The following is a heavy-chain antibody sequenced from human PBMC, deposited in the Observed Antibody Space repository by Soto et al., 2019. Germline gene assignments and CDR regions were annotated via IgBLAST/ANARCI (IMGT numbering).Heavy chain of an antibody. J-gene: IGHJ4*02. D-gene: IGHD6-13*01. V-gene: IGHV1-3*01. CDR3: ARAAAGTPYFDY. CDR1: GYTFTSYA. Sequence: ASVKVSCKASGYTFTSYAMHWVRQAPGQRLEWMGWINAGNGNTKYSQKFKGRVTITRDTSASTAYMELSSLRSEDTAVYYCARAAAGTPYFDYWGQGTLVTVSS. CDR2: INAGNGNT.